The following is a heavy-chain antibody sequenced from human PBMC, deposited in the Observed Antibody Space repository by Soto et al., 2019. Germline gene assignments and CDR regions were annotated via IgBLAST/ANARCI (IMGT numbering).Heavy chain of an antibody. CDR2: ISYDGSNK. CDR1: GFTFSSYA. CDR3: ARDLIFVGGSSKSRPLYYYYYGMDV. D-gene: IGHD2-15*01. V-gene: IGHV3-30-3*01. Sequence: GGSLRLSCAASGFTFSSYAMHWVRQAPGKGLEWVAVISYDGSNKYYADSVKGRFTISRDNSKNTLYLQMNSLRAEDTAVYYCARDLIFVGGSSKSRPLYYYYYGMDVWGQGTTVTVSS. J-gene: IGHJ6*02.